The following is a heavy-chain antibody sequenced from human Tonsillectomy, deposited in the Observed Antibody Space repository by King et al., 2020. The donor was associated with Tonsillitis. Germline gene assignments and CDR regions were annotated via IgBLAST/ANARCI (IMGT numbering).Heavy chain of an antibody. J-gene: IGHJ6*02. CDR2: INPDGSAK. V-gene: IGHV3-7*01. CDR1: GFTFSVYW. CDR3: ARVTGTDEGMDV. Sequence: VQLVESGGGLVQPGGSLRLSCAASGFTFSVYWMTWVRQAPGKGLGWVANINPDGSAKNYVDPVQGGFTISRENAKKSLYLQLSSLRAEDTALYYCARVTGTDEGMDVWGQGTTVTVSS.